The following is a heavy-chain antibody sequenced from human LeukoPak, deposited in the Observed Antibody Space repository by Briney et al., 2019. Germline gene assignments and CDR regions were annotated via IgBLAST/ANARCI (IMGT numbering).Heavy chain of an antibody. J-gene: IGHJ4*02. D-gene: IGHD1-26*01. CDR2: ISSSGSTI. CDR1: GFTFSSYE. Sequence: GGSLRLSCAASGFTFSSYEVNWVRQAPGKGLEWVSYISSSGSTIYYADSVKGRFTVSRDHAKNSLYLQMNSLRAEDTAVYYCARDFGQWQLNGGYYFDYWGQGTLVTVSS. CDR3: ARDFGQWQLNGGYYFDY. V-gene: IGHV3-48*03.